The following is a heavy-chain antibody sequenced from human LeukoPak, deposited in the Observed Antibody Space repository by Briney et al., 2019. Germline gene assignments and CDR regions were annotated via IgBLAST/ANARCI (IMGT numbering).Heavy chain of an antibody. J-gene: IGHJ4*02. V-gene: IGHV1-18*04. Sequence: ASVKVSCKASGYTFTGYYMHWVRQAPGQGLEWMGWISAYNGNTNYAQKLQGRVTMTTDTSTSTAYMELRSLRSDDTAVYYCASISGSYYFDYWGQGTLVTVSS. CDR2: ISAYNGNT. CDR3: ASISGSYYFDY. D-gene: IGHD1-26*01. CDR1: GYTFTGYY.